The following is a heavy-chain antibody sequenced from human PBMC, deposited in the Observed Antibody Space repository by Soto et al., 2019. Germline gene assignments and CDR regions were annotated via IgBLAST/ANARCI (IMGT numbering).Heavy chain of an antibody. Sequence: GGSLRLSCAASGFTFSSYSMNWVRQAPGKGLELVSSISSSSSYIYYADSVKGRFTISRDNAKNSLYLQMNSLRAEDTAVYYCARDPGHYDILTGYSDDAFDIWGQGTMVTVSS. J-gene: IGHJ3*02. CDR1: GFTFSSYS. CDR3: ARDPGHYDILTGYSDDAFDI. D-gene: IGHD3-9*01. CDR2: ISSSSSYI. V-gene: IGHV3-21*01.